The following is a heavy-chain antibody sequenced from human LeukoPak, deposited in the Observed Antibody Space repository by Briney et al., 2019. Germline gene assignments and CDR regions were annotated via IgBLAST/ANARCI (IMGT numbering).Heavy chain of an antibody. CDR1: GYSISSGYY. D-gene: IGHD2-15*01. CDR2: IYHSGST. Sequence: SETLSLTCTVSGYSISSGYYWGWIRQPPGNGLEWIGSIYHSGSTYYNPSLKSRVTISVDTSKNQFSLKLSSVTAADTAVYYCARVRPSGPIDYYYMDVWGKGTTVTVSS. V-gene: IGHV4-38-2*02. J-gene: IGHJ6*03. CDR3: ARVRPSGPIDYYYMDV.